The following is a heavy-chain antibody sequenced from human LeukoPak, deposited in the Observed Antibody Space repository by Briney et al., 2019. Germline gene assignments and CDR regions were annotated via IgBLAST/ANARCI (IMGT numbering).Heavy chain of an antibody. Sequence: PSETLSLTCTVSGGSISSSSYYWGWIRQPPGKGLEWIGGFYYIGSTYYNPSLKSRVTISVDTSKNQFSLKLSSVTAADTAVYFCARVSWFPGTSYYYMDVWGKGTTVTVSS. CDR1: GGSISSSSYY. CDR3: ARVSWFPGTSYYYMDV. V-gene: IGHV4-39*07. CDR2: FYYIGST. D-gene: IGHD1-1*01. J-gene: IGHJ6*03.